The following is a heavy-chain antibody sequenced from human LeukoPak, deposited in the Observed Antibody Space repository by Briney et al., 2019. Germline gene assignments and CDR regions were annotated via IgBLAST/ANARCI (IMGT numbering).Heavy chain of an antibody. V-gene: IGHV4-59*01. J-gene: IGHJ4*02. CDR2: IYYSEST. D-gene: IGHD5-24*01. Sequence: SQILSLTCTVSGGSIGSYYWNWIRQPPGKGLEWIGYIYYSESTNYNPSLRSRATISVDTSKNQFSLKVSSVTAADTAVYYCARSKDGFNADYWGQGILVTVSS. CDR3: ARSKDGFNADY. CDR1: GGSIGSYY.